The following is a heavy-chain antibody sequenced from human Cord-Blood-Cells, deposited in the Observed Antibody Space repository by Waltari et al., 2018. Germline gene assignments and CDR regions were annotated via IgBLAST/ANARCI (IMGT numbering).Heavy chain of an antibody. V-gene: IGHV4-38-2*01. Sequence: QVQLQESGPGLVKPSETLSLTCAVSGYSISSGYYWGWIRQPPGKGLEWIGSIYHSGRTYYNPSRKSRVTISVDTSKNQFSLKLSSVTAADTAVYYCARVCVAAGTEAYYFDYWGQGTLVTVSS. D-gene: IGHD6-13*01. J-gene: IGHJ4*02. CDR2: IYHSGRT. CDR3: ARVCVAAGTEAYYFDY. CDR1: GYSISSGYY.